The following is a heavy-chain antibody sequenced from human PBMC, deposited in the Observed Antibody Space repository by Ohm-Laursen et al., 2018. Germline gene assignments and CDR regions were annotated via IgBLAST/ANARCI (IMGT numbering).Heavy chain of an antibody. CDR1: AGSISSYY. Sequence: SETLSLTCTVSAGSISSYYWSWIRQPPGKGLEWIGYIYYSGSTSYNPSLKSRVTISVDTSKNQFSRKVSSVTAADTAVYYCARGDLRFDYWGQGTLVTVSS. D-gene: IGHD1-26*01. CDR2: IYYSGST. J-gene: IGHJ4*02. CDR3: ARGDLRFDY. V-gene: IGHV4-59*08.